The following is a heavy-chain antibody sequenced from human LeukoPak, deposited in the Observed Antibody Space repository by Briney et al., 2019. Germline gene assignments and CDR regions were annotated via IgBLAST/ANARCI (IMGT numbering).Heavy chain of an antibody. J-gene: IGHJ6*02. CDR1: GGSISSYY. D-gene: IGHD6-13*01. Sequence: PSETLSLTCTVSGGSISSYYWSWIRQPPGKGLEWIGYIYYSGSTYYNPSLKSRVTISADTSKNQFSLKLSSVTVADTAVYYCARDSHSSSWYHYYYGMDVWGQGTTVTVSS. V-gene: IGHV4-59*12. CDR3: ARDSHSSSWYHYYYGMDV. CDR2: IYYSGST.